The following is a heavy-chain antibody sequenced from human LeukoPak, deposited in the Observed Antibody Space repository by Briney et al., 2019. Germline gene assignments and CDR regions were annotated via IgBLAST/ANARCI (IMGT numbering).Heavy chain of an antibody. V-gene: IGHV4-39*01. D-gene: IGHD3-22*01. J-gene: IGHJ4*02. CDR2: IYYSGST. CDR3: ARRYYYDSSGYYQGYYFDY. CDR1: GGSISSSSYY. Sequence: PSETLSLTCTVSGGSISSSSYYWGWIRQPPGKGLEWIGSIYYSGSTYYNPSLKSRVTISVDTSKNQFSLKLGSVTAADTAVYYCARRYYYDSSGYYQGYYFDYWGQGTLVTVSS.